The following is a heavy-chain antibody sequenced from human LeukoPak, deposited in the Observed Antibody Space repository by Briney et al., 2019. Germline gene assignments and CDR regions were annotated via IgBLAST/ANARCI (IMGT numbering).Heavy chain of an antibody. V-gene: IGHV1-8*01. D-gene: IGHD3-3*01. CDR2: MNPNSGNT. CDR1: GYTFTSYD. Sequence: GASVKVSCKASGYTFTSYDINWVRQATGQGLEWMGWMNPNSGNTGYAQKFQGRVTMTRNTSISTAYMELSSLRSEDTAVYYCARDFRVTTEYNWFDPWGQGTLVTVSS. J-gene: IGHJ5*02. CDR3: ARDFRVTTEYNWFDP.